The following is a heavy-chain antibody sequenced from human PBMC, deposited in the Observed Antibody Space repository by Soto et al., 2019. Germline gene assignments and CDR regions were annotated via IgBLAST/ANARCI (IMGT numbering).Heavy chain of an antibody. CDR2: ISAYNGNT. Sequence: ASVKVSCKASGYTFTSYGISWVRQAPGQGLEGMGWISAYNGNTNYAQKLQGRVTMTTDTSTSTVYLELRSLRVDDTAVYYCARGQSGSFYYYYGMDVWGQGTTVTVSS. CDR3: ARGQSGSFYYYYGMDV. J-gene: IGHJ6*02. CDR1: GYTFTSYG. D-gene: IGHD1-26*01. V-gene: IGHV1-18*01.